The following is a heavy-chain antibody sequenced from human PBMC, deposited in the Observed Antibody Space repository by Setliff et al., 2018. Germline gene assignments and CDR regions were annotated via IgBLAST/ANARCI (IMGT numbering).Heavy chain of an antibody. CDR2: IIPMFGTT. D-gene: IGHD2-8*01. CDR3: AREGVDARSSTDYRYYMDV. Sequence: ASVKVSCKASGYTFTGYYIHWVRQAPGQGLEWMGGIIPMFGTTNYAQKFQGRVTITADESTSTAYMALSSLTSADTAVYYCAREGVDARSSTDYRYYMDVWGKGTTVTVSS. CDR1: GYTFTGYY. J-gene: IGHJ6*03. V-gene: IGHV1-69*13.